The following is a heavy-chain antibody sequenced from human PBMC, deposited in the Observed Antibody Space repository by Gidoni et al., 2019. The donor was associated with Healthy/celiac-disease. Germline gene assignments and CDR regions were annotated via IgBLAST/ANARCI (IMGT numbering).Heavy chain of an antibody. CDR1: GGTVSSYA. V-gene: IGHV1-69*01. CDR3: ARAGLRRFLSHGPNYYYYGMDV. J-gene: IGHJ6*02. D-gene: IGHD3-3*01. CDR2: IIPIFGTA. Sequence: QVQLVQSGAEVKKPGSSVKVSCKASGGTVSSYAISWVRQAPGQGLEWMGGIIPIFGTANYAQTFQGRVTITADESTSTAYMELSSLRSEDTAVYYCARAGLRRFLSHGPNYYYYGMDVWGQGTTVTVSS.